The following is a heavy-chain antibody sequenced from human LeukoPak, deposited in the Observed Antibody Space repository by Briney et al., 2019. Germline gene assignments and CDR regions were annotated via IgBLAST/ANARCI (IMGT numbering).Heavy chain of an antibody. CDR3: ARGGYSSFEH. V-gene: IGHV3-7*04. Sequence: GGSLRLSCAASGFTFINSRMNWVRQAPGKGLEWVASIKQDGSEEYYVDSVKGRFTISRENAKNSLYLQLNSLRAEDTAVYYCARGGYSSFEHWGQGTLVTVSS. J-gene: IGHJ4*02. D-gene: IGHD2-15*01. CDR2: IKQDGSEE. CDR1: GFTFINSR.